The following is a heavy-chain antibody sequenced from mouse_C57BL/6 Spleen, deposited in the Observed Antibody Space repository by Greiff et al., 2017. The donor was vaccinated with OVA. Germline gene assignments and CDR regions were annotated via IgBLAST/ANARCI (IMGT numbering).Heavy chain of an antibody. D-gene: IGHD1-1*01. CDR1: GYTFTDYY. J-gene: IGHJ3*01. Sequence: EVQLQQSGPVLVKPGASVKMSCKASGYTFTDYYMNWVKQSHGKSLEWIGVINPYNGGTSYNQKFKGKATLTVDKSSSTAYMELNSLTSEDSAVYYCARAPYGSSYGFAYWGQGTLVTVSA. V-gene: IGHV1-19*01. CDR3: ARAPYGSSYGFAY. CDR2: INPYNGGT.